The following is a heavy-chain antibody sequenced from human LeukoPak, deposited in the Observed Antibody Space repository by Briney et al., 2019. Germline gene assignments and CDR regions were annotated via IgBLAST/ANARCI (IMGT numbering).Heavy chain of an antibody. Sequence: ASVKVSCEASGYTFTGYYMHWVRQAPGQGLEWMGWINPNSGGTNYAQKFQGRVTMTRDTSISTAYMELSRLRSDDTAVYYCARVLYYYDSSGALDYWGQGTLVTVSS. CDR3: ARVLYYYDSSGALDY. J-gene: IGHJ4*02. D-gene: IGHD3-22*01. V-gene: IGHV1-2*02. CDR1: GYTFTGYY. CDR2: INPNSGGT.